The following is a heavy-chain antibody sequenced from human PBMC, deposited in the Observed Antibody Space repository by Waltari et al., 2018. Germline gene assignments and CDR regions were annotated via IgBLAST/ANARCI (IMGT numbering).Heavy chain of an antibody. V-gene: IGHV3-21*01. CDR3: ARASGASYGYEYYYYYYGMDV. J-gene: IGHJ6*02. Sequence: VKPGGSLRLSCAASGFTFSSYSMNWVRQAPGKGLEWVSSISSSSSYIYYADSVKGRFTISRDNAKNSLYLQMNSLRAEDTAVYYCARASGASYGYEYYYYYYGMDVWGQGTTVTVSS. D-gene: IGHD5-18*01. CDR2: ISSSSSYI. CDR1: GFTFSSYS.